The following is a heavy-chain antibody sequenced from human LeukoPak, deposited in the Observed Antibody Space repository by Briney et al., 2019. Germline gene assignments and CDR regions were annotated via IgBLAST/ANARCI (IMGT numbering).Heavy chain of an antibody. CDR2: IYYSGST. Sequence: KPSETLSLTCTVSGGSISSSSYYWGWIRQPPGKGLEWIGSIYYSGSTYYNPSLKSRVTISVDTSKNQFSLKLSSVTAADTAVYYCARHRMTELFDPWGQGTLVTVSS. V-gene: IGHV4-39*01. CDR1: GGSISSSSYY. J-gene: IGHJ5*02. CDR3: ARHRMTELFDP.